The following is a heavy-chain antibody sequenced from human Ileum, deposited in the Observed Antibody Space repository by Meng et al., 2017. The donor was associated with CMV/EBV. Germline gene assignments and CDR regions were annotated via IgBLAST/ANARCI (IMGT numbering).Heavy chain of an antibody. V-gene: IGHV4-34*01. CDR2: INHSGST. D-gene: IGHD6-13*01. Sequence: GYYWSCIRQPPGKGLEWIGEINHSGSTNYNPSLKSRVTISVDTSKNQFSLKLSSVTAADTAVYYCARESPRALYSSSWYGRGWFDPWGQGTLVTVSS. J-gene: IGHJ5*02. CDR3: ARESPRALYSSSWYGRGWFDP. CDR1: GYY.